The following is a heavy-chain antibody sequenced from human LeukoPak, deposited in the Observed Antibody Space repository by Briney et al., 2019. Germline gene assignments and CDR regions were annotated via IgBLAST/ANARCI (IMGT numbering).Heavy chain of an antibody. D-gene: IGHD3-22*01. CDR3: AKESYYDSSGYYPFDY. V-gene: IGHV3-23*01. CDR1: GFTFSSYG. J-gene: IGHJ4*02. CDR2: ISGSGGST. Sequence: GGSLRLSCAASGFTFSSYGMSWVRQAPGKGPEWVSAISGSGGSTYYADSVKGRFTISRDNSKNTLYLQMNSLRAEDTAVYYCAKESYYDSSGYYPFDYWGQGTLVTVSS.